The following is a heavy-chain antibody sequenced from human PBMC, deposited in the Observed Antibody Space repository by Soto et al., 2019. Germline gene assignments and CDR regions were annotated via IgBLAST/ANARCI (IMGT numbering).Heavy chain of an antibody. V-gene: IGHV3-72*01. Sequence: EVQLVESGGGLVQPGGSLRLSCAASGFTFSDHYMDWVRQAPGKGLEWVARTRNKANSHTTEYAASVKGRFTISRDDSKNSLYLEMNSLKTEDTAVYYCARVRLSSGGFPFDYWGQGTLVTVSS. J-gene: IGHJ4*02. D-gene: IGHD6-19*01. CDR1: GFTFSDHY. CDR3: ARVRLSSGGFPFDY. CDR2: TRNKANSHTT.